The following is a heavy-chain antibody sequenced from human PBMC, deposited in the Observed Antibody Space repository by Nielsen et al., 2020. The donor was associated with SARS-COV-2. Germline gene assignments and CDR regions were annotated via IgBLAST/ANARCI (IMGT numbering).Heavy chain of an antibody. J-gene: IGHJ4*02. V-gene: IGHV4-59*01. D-gene: IGHD3-10*01. CDR2: MFYNGRT. CDR1: GGSISRDY. Sequence: SETLSLTCTVSGGSISRDYWSWIRQPPGGTLEWIGYMFYNGRTNYSPSLKGRVTISLGTSRSQFSLKLKSVTSADTAVYYCARGYYNVDYWGRGTLVAVSS. CDR3: ARGYYNVDY.